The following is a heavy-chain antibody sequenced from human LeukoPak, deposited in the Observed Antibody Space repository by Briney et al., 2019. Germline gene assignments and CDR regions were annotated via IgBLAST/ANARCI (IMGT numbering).Heavy chain of an antibody. Sequence: GGSLRLSCAASGFTFSSYSMNWVRQAPGKGLEWVSSISSSSYIYYADSVKGRFTISRDNAKNSPYLQMNSLRAEDTAVYYCARGRYCSSTSCYSYGMDVWGKGTTVTVSS. V-gene: IGHV3-21*01. J-gene: IGHJ6*04. CDR2: ISSSSYI. CDR1: GFTFSSYS. D-gene: IGHD2-2*01. CDR3: ARGRYCSSTSCYSYGMDV.